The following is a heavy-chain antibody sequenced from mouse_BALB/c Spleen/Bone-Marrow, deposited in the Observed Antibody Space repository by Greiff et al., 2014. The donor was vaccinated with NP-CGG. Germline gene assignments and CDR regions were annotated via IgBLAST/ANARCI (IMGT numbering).Heavy chain of an antibody. CDR3: ARDLYYYGFDY. D-gene: IGHD1-1*01. Sequence: VHLVESGPGLVAPSQSLSITCTVSGFSLTDYGVNWVRQPPGKNLEWLGMIWGDGSTDYNSAFKSRLSISKDNSQSQVFLKMNSLETDDTARYYCARDLYYYGFDYWGQGTTLTVSS. J-gene: IGHJ2*01. CDR2: IWGDGST. CDR1: GFSLTDYG. V-gene: IGHV2-6-7*01.